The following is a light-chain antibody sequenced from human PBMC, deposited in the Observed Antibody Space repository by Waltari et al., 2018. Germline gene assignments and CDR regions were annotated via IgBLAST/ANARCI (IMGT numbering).Light chain of an antibody. CDR2: GAS. Sequence: EIVMTQSPATLSVSPGERATLSCRASQSVSNNLAWYQQKPGQTPRLLLYGASISATGIPARFSGSGSGTEFTLTISSLQSEDFAVYYCHQYNRWPRTFGQGTKVEIK. CDR3: HQYNRWPRT. CDR1: QSVSNN. V-gene: IGKV3D-15*01. J-gene: IGKJ1*01.